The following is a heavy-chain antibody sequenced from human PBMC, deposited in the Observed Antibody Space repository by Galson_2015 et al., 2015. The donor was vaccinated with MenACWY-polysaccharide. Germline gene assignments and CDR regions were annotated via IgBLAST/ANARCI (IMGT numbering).Heavy chain of an antibody. Sequence: PLSLTCTVSGGSISSDNYYWSWVRQPAGKGLEWIGRIFASGSTDYNPSLKSRVTILVDTSRNRLSLKLTSVTAADTGVYYCAREGRERADDRRTTTNYF. D-gene: IGHD1-7*01. CDR3: AREGRERADDRRTTTNYF. V-gene: IGHV4-61*02. J-gene: IGHJ4*01. CDR1: GGSISSDNYY. CDR2: IFASGST.